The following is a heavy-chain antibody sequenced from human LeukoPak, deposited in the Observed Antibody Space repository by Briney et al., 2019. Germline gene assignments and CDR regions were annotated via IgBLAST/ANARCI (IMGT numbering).Heavy chain of an antibody. J-gene: IGHJ4*02. Sequence: PSETLSLTCAVYGGSFSGYYWSWIRQPPGKGLEWSGEINHSGSTNYNPSLKSRVTISVDTSKNQFSLKLSSVTAADTAVYYCAAYYYGSGSYYSGTHYFDYWGQGTLVTVSS. CDR3: AAYYYGSGSYYSGTHYFDY. CDR2: INHSGST. V-gene: IGHV4-34*01. CDR1: GGSFSGYY. D-gene: IGHD3-10*01.